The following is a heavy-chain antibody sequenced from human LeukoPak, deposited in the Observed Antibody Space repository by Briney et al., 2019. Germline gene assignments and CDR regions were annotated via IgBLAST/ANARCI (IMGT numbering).Heavy chain of an antibody. CDR1: GGSISSYY. CDR3: ARQTGSGLFILP. CDR2: IYYSGNT. D-gene: IGHD3/OR15-3a*01. Sequence: SETLSLTCTVSGGSISSYYWSWLRQPAGQGLEWIGSIYYSGNTYYNASLKSRVTISIDTSKNQFSLKLTSVTAADTAVYYCARQTGSGLFILPGGQGTLVTVSS. J-gene: IGHJ4*02. V-gene: IGHV4-59*05.